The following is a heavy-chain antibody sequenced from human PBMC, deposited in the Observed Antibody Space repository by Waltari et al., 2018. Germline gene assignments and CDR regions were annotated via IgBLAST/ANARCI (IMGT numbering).Heavy chain of an antibody. D-gene: IGHD2-2*01. V-gene: IGHV4-4*07. J-gene: IGHJ3*02. CDR3: AVGYCSSTSCYEDAFDI. CDR2: IYTSGST. Sequence: QVQLQESGPGLVKPSETLSLTCTVPGGYISSYYWSWIRQPAGKGLEWIGRIYTSGSTNYNPSLKSRVTMSVDTSKNQFSLKLSSVTAADTAVYYCAVGYCSSTSCYEDAFDIWGQGTMVTVSS. CDR1: GGYISSYY.